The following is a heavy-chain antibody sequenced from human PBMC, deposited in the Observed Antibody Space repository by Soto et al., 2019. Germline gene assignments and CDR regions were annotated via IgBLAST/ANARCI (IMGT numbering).Heavy chain of an antibody. V-gene: IGHV3-21*01. CDR3: ARDHRIAVAGTFNY. Sequence: EVQLVESGGGLVKPGGSLRLSCAASGFTFSSYSMNWARQAPGKGLEWVSSISSSSSYIYYADSVKGRFTISRDNAKNSLYLQMNSLRAEDTAVYYCARDHRIAVAGTFNYWGQGTLVTVSS. D-gene: IGHD6-19*01. J-gene: IGHJ4*02. CDR1: GFTFSSYS. CDR2: ISSSSSYI.